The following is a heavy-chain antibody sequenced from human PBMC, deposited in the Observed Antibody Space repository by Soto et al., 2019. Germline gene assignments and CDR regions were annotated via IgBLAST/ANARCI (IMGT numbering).Heavy chain of an antibody. J-gene: IGHJ6*02. D-gene: IGHD4-17*01. CDR1: GFTFSNAW. CDR3: TTGGWGYGDYYPLFHYYGMDV. V-gene: IGHV3-15*07. CDR2: IKSKTDGGTT. Sequence: GGSLRLSCAASGFTFSNAWMNWVRQAPGKGLEWVGRIKSKTDGGTTDYAAPVKGRFTISRDDSKNTLYLQMNSLKTEDTAVYYCTTGGWGYGDYYPLFHYYGMDVWGQGTTVTVSS.